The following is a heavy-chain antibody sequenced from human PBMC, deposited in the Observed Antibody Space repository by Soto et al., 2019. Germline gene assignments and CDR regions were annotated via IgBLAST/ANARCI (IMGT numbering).Heavy chain of an antibody. CDR3: ARHIAVAGTRGFDY. Sequence: QVQLQESGPGLVEPSETLSLTCAVSGGSISETYWWSWVRQPPGKGLEWIGEISPRGTPHYNPSLWCRVTMSSETSRNQISLTLMSVTGADSAAYHCARHIAVAGTRGFDYWGQGTLVTVSS. V-gene: IGHV4-4*02. CDR1: GGSISETYW. CDR2: ISPRGTP. D-gene: IGHD6-19*01. J-gene: IGHJ4*02.